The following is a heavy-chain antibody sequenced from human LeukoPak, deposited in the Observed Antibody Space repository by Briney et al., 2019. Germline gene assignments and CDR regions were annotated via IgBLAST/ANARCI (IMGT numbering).Heavy chain of an antibody. CDR2: ISGSGGST. V-gene: IGHV3-23*01. CDR1: GFSFSNYA. Sequence: GGSLRLSCVPSGFSFSNYAMSWVRQAPGKGLEWVSSISGSGGSTHYADSVKGRFTISRDKTKNTLYLQMNSLKTEDTAVYYCITPLPYSAQGGQGTLVTVSS. CDR3: ITPLPYSAQ. J-gene: IGHJ4*02. D-gene: IGHD2-21*01.